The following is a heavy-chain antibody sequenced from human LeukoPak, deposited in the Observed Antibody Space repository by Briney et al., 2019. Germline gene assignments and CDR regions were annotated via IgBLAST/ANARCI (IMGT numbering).Heavy chain of an antibody. CDR1: GFTFSSYA. J-gene: IGHJ6*02. CDR2: ISYDGSNK. CDR3: AKGEAYYYYGMDV. V-gene: IGHV3-30-3*01. Sequence: GRSLRLSCAASGFTFSSYAMHWVRQAPGKGLEWVAVISYDGSNKYYADSVKGRFTISRDNSKNTLYLQMNSLRAEDTAVYYCAKGEAYYYYGMDVWGQGTTVTVSS.